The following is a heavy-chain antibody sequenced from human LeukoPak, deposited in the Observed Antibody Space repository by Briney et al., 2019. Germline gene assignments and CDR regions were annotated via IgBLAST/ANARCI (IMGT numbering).Heavy chain of an antibody. D-gene: IGHD1-26*01. J-gene: IGHJ1*01. CDR3: VRDFMAMGGTTAYLHY. Sequence: GGPLRLSCAASGFTLSVYSMICLRQAPGKGREGVSYISRNSRHVHYGRSVWGRYPIPRHDARNSVFLEMNSLSAEDMAVYYCVRDFMAMGGTTAYLHYWGQGTLATVSS. CDR2: ISRNSRHV. V-gene: IGHV3-21*01. CDR1: GFTLSVYS.